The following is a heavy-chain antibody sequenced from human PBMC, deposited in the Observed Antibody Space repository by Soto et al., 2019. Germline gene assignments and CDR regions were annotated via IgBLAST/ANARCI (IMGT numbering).Heavy chain of an antibody. CDR2: IYYSGST. D-gene: IGHD2-15*01. CDR3: ARARGARYFDY. J-gene: IGHJ4*02. Sequence: SETLSLTCTVSGGSISSGDYYWSWIRQPPGKGLEWIGYIYYSGSTYYNPSLKSRVTISVDTSKNQFSLKLSSVTAADMAVYYCARARGARYFDYWGQGTLVTVSS. CDR1: GGSISSGDYY. V-gene: IGHV4-30-4*01.